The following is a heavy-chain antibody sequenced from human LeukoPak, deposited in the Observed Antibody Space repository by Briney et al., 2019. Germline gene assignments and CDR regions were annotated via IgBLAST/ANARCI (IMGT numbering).Heavy chain of an antibody. Sequence: ASVKVSCKASGYTFTGYYMHWVRQAPGQGLEWMGWINPNSGGTNYAQKFQGRVTMTRDTSISTAYMELSRLRSDDTAVYYCARDRTVVTPWAYYFDYWGQGTLVTVSS. CDR1: GYTFTGYY. J-gene: IGHJ4*02. CDR3: ARDRTVVTPWAYYFDY. D-gene: IGHD4-23*01. V-gene: IGHV1-2*02. CDR2: INPNSGGT.